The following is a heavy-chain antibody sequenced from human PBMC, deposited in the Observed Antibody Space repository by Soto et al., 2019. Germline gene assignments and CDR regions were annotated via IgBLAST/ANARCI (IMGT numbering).Heavy chain of an antibody. V-gene: IGHV3-23*01. J-gene: IGHJ4*02. CDR2: ISPTGDNT. Sequence: GGSLRLSCAVSGFTFSSYAMSWVRQAPGKGLEWISSISPTGDNTYYADSVKGRFTISRDNSKNTLYLQMNRLRAEDTALYYCAKAMYGDYVAFEYWGQGTLVTVSS. D-gene: IGHD4-17*01. CDR1: GFTFSSYA. CDR3: AKAMYGDYVAFEY.